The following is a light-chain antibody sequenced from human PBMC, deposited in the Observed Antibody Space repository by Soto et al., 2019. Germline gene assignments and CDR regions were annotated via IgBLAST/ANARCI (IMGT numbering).Light chain of an antibody. J-gene: IGKJ3*01. CDR1: QSVSSSY. CDR3: QQYGSSPPIT. CDR2: GAS. Sequence: EIVLTQSPGTLSLSPGERATLSCRASQSVSSSYLAWYQQKPGQAPRLLIYGASSRATGIPDRFSGSGSGTDFTLTISRLEPEDFAFYYCQQYGSSPPITFGPGTKVDIK. V-gene: IGKV3-20*01.